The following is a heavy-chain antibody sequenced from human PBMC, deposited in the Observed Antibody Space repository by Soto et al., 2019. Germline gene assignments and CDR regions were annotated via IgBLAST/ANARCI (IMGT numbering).Heavy chain of an antibody. V-gene: IGHV1-69*01. CDR3: ATNSSGWSRRGSVLEDY. Sequence: QVQLVQSGAEVKKPGSSVKVSCKASGGTFSSYAISWVRQAPGQGLEWMGGIIPIFGTANYAQKFQGRVTITADESTSTAYMELSSLRSEDTAVYYCATNSSGWSRRGSVLEDYWGQGTLVTVSS. CDR1: GGTFSSYA. CDR2: IIPIFGTA. J-gene: IGHJ4*02. D-gene: IGHD6-19*01.